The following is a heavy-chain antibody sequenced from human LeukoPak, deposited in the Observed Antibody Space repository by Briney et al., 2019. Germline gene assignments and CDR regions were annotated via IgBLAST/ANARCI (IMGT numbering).Heavy chain of an antibody. Sequence: SETLSLTCAVYGGSFSGYYWSWIRQPPGKGLEWIGEINHSGSTNYNPSLKSRVTISVDTSKNQFSLKLSSVTAADTAVYYCARGYEPATSIYYFDFWGQGALVTVSS. J-gene: IGHJ4*02. CDR2: INHSGST. V-gene: IGHV4-34*01. D-gene: IGHD1-14*01. CDR1: GGSFSGYY. CDR3: ARGYEPATSIYYFDF.